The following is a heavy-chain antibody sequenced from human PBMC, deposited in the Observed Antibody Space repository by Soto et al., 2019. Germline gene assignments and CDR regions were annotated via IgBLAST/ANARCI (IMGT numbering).Heavy chain of an antibody. CDR2: MNPNSGNT. CDR3: ARVGYCSGGSCYSFYYYYGMDV. Sequence: ASVKVSCKASGYTFTSYDINWVRQATGQGLEWMGWMNPNSGNTGYAQKFQGRVTMTRNTSISTAYMELSSLRSEGTAVYYCARVGYCSGGSCYSFYYYYGMDVWGQGTTVTVSS. J-gene: IGHJ6*02. V-gene: IGHV1-8*01. D-gene: IGHD2-15*01. CDR1: GYTFTSYD.